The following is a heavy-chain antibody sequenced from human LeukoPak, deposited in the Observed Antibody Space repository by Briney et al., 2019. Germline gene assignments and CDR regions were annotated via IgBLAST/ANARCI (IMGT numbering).Heavy chain of an antibody. CDR2: INPNGGGT. CDR1: GYTFTGYY. D-gene: IGHD4-23*01. CDR3: AREANGGVFDY. V-gene: IGHV1-2*02. Sequence: ASVKVSCKASGYTFTGYYMHWVRQAPGQGLEWMGWINPNGGGTSYAQKFQGRVTTTRDTSISTAYMELSRLRSDDTAVYYCAREANGGVFDYWGQGTLVTVSS. J-gene: IGHJ4*02.